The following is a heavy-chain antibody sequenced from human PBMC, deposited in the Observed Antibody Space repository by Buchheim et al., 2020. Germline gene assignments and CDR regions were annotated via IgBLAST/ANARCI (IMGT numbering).Heavy chain of an antibody. D-gene: IGHD2-8*02. CDR2: IYYSGST. Sequence: QVQLQESGPGLVKPSETLSLTCSVSGGSIRSNYWSWIRQPPGKGLEWIGYIYYSGSTNYNLSLKSRVTISVDTSKNQFSLKMSSVSASDTAVYYCARDPGLPVEAFDIWGQGT. CDR3: ARDPGLPVEAFDI. CDR1: GGSIRSNY. V-gene: IGHV4-59*01. J-gene: IGHJ3*02.